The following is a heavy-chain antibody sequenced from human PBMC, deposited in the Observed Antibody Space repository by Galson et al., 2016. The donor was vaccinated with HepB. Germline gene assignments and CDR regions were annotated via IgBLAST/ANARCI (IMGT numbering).Heavy chain of an antibody. D-gene: IGHD2-21*01. CDR1: GFRLSSYS. CDR3: ARDPHSLDF. V-gene: IGHV3-48*02. CDR2: IRSTGTTT. J-gene: IGHJ4*02. Sequence: SLRLSCAASGFRLSSYSMNWVRQAPGKGLEWVSYIRSTGTTTHYADSVKGRFTIPRDVAENSVYLQMNSLREEDTAVYYCARDPHSLDFWGQGTLVTVSS.